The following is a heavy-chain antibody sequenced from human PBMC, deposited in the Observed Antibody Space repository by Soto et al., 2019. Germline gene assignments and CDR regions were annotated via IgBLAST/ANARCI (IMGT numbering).Heavy chain of an antibody. J-gene: IGHJ4*02. V-gene: IGHV1-69*01. Sequence: QVQLVQSGAEVKKPGSSVKVSCKASGGTFSNYAISWVRQAPGQGLEWMGGIIPIFGTANYAQKFQGRVTITADESTSTAYMELSSLRSEDTAVYYCARDRLPGTASTFDYWGQGTLVTVSS. CDR1: GGTFSNYA. D-gene: IGHD1-1*01. CDR2: IIPIFGTA. CDR3: ARDRLPGTASTFDY.